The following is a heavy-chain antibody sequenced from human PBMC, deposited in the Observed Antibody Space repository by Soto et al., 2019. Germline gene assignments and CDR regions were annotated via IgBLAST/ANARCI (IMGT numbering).Heavy chain of an antibody. CDR1: GFTFSSYG. D-gene: IGHD2-15*01. V-gene: IGHV3-33*01. CDR2: IWYDGSNK. CDR3: ARGDVVYRYFDY. J-gene: IGHJ4*02. Sequence: GGSLRLSCAASGFTFSSYGMHWVRQAPGKGLEWVAVIWYDGSNKYYADSVKGRFTISRDNSKNTLYLQMNSLRAEDTAVYYCARGDVVYRYFDYWGQGTLVTVSS.